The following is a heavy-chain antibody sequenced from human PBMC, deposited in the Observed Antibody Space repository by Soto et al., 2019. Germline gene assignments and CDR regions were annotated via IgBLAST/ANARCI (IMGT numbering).Heavy chain of an antibody. CDR2: ISGSGGTA. CDR1: GFTFSSYA. J-gene: IGHJ4*02. V-gene: IGHV3-23*01. CDR3: AKGRRHTWHFDY. Sequence: EVQLLESGGGSVQPGGSLRLSCAASGFTFSSYAMHWVRRPPGKGLEWVSSISGSGGTAYYADSVKGRFSISRDSLVNTLELQMNSLRAEDTAVYYCAKGRRHTWHFDYWGQGTLVTVSP. D-gene: IGHD2-2*02.